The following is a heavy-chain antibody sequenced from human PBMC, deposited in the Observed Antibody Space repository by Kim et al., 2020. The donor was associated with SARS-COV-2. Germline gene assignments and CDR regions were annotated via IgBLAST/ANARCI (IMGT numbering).Heavy chain of an antibody. CDR3: ARDIRHYYGSGSYRFYYYYGMDV. V-gene: IGHV3-13*01. CDR2: IGTAGDT. CDR1: GFTFSSYD. J-gene: IGHJ6*02. D-gene: IGHD3-10*01. Sequence: GGSLRLSCAASGFTFSSYDMHWVRQVTGKGLEWVSSIGTAGDTYYAGSVKGRFTISRENAKNSLYLQMNSLRTGDTAVYYCARDIRHYYGSGSYRFYYYYGMDVWGQGTTGTVSS.